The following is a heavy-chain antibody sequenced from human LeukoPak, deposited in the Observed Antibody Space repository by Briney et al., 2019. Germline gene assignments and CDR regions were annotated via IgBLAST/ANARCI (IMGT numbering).Heavy chain of an antibody. CDR3: ARDFNDVVVVAATGGDAFDI. V-gene: IGHV1-69*06. D-gene: IGHD2-15*01. CDR1: VDTFSSYV. Sequence: SVRVSCEASVDTFSSYVISGVRHAPARGGEWMGELIPIFGTANYTQKFQGRVMITADKSTSTAYMELSSLRSEETAVYYCARDFNDVVVVAATGGDAFDIWGPGTMVTVS. J-gene: IGHJ3*02. CDR2: LIPIFGTA.